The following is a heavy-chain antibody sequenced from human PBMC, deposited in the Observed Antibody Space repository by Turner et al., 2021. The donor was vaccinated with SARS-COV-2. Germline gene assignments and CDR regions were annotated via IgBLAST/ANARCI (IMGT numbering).Heavy chain of an antibody. J-gene: IGHJ6*02. CDR1: GGPLSRSSYY. V-gene: IGHV4-39*01. CDR3: AGEVVVVATTHYGVDV. Sequence: QLHPQESGPGLVTPSEPLSPTCPVSGGPLSRSSYYWGWIRQPPGKGPEWIGSIYYGGSTYYNPSLKRRVTIAVDTSKNQFSLKLSSVTAADTAVYYCAGEVVVVATTHYGVDVWGQGTTVTVSS. CDR2: IYYGGST. D-gene: IGHD2-15*01.